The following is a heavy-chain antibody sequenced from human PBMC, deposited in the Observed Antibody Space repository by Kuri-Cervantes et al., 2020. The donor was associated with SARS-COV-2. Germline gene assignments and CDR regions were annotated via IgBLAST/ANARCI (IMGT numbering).Heavy chain of an antibody. V-gene: IGHV1-18*01. Sequence: ASVKVSCKASGYTFTSYGISWVRQAPGQGLEWMGWISAYNGNTNYAQKLQGRVTMTTDTSTSTAYMELRSLRSDDTAVYYCARSDCSGGSCYIFNYYYYGMDVWGQGTTVTVSS. D-gene: IGHD2-15*01. CDR2: ISAYNGNT. CDR3: ARSDCSGGSCYIFNYYYYGMDV. CDR1: GYTFTSYG. J-gene: IGHJ6*02.